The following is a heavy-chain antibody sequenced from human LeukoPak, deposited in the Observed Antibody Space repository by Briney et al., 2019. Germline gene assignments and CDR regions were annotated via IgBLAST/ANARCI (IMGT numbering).Heavy chain of an antibody. CDR1: GGSINTNNYY. CDR3: ARRPSFYGMDV. CDR2: FFYGRAT. J-gene: IGHJ6*02. Sequence: PSETLSLTCSVSGGSINTNNYYWGWVRQPPGKGLEWIGSFFYGRATYYNPSLKSRDTISIDTSNNQFSLKLTSLTAADTAVYYCARRPSFYGMDVWGQGTTVTVSS. V-gene: IGHV4-39*01.